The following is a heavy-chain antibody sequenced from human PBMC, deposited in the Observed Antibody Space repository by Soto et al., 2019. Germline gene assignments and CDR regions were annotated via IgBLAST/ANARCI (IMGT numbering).Heavy chain of an antibody. CDR1: GFPFSTYA. CDR3: AKDDYGGNGGRFDP. J-gene: IGHJ5*02. CDR2: ISNSGAST. D-gene: IGHD4-17*01. V-gene: IGHV3-23*01. Sequence: GGSLRLSCAASGFPFSTYAMSWVRQPPGKGLEWVSGISNSGASTYYADSVKGRFTISRDNSKITLYLQMNSLRAEDTAVYYCAKDDYGGNGGRFDPWGQGTLVTSPQ.